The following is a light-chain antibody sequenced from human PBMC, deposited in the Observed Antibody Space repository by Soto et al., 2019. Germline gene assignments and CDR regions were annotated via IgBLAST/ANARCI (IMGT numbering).Light chain of an antibody. V-gene: IGLV2-14*01. J-gene: IGLJ1*01. Sequence: QSVLTQPASVSGSPGQSITISCTGTSSDVGGYNYVSWYQQHPGKAPKLMIYDDSNRPSGVSNRFSGSKSGNTASLTISGLHAEDEADYYCSSYTSSSTLVFGTGTKLTVL. CDR2: DDS. CDR1: SSDVGGYNY. CDR3: SSYTSSSTLV.